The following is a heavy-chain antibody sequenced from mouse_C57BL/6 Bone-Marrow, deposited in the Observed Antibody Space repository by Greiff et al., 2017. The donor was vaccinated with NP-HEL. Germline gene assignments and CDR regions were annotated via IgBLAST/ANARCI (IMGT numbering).Heavy chain of an antibody. CDR3: ARSYYGSSCAMDY. CDR2: ISSGSSTI. Sequence: EVKLMESGGGLVKPGGSLKLSCAASGFTFSDYGMHWVRQAPEKGLEWVAYISSGSSTIYYADTVKGRFTISRDNAKNTLFLQMTSLRSEDTAMYYCARSYYGSSCAMDYWGQGTSVTVSS. D-gene: IGHD1-1*01. V-gene: IGHV5-17*01. CDR1: GFTFSDYG. J-gene: IGHJ4*01.